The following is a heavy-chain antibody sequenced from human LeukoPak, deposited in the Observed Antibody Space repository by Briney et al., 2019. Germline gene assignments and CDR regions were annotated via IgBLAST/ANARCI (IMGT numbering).Heavy chain of an antibody. V-gene: IGHV3-7*01. CDR3: ARELVGGTNWFDP. CDR2: INRDGSEK. J-gene: IGHJ5*02. D-gene: IGHD1-26*01. CDR1: GFTLSSYW. Sequence: GGSLRLSCAASGFTLSSYWMSWVRQAPGKGLEWVANINRDGSEKYYVDSVKGRFTISRDNAKNSLYLQMNSLRIEDTAVFYCARELVGGTNWFDPWGQGTLVTVSS.